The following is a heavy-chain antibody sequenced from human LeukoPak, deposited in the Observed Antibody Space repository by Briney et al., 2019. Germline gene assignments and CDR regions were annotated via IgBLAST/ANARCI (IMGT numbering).Heavy chain of an antibody. CDR1: GFTFSSYA. Sequence: GGSLRLSCAASGFTFSSYAMSWVRQAPGKGLEWVSAIRGSGGSTFYADSVKGRFTISRDNSKNALHLQMNSLRVEDTAVYYCAKYGPCGSTRCYWYFDYWGQGTLVTVSS. J-gene: IGHJ4*02. V-gene: IGHV3-23*01. D-gene: IGHD2-2*01. CDR3: AKYGPCGSTRCYWYFDY. CDR2: IRGSGGST.